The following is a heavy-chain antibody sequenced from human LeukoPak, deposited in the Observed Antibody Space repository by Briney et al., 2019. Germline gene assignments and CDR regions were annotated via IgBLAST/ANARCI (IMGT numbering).Heavy chain of an antibody. Sequence: GGSLRLSCAASGFTFRDFYMTWIRQAPGKGLEWVAYIGPSGTIMNYADSVKGRFTVSRDNAENSLYLHMNSLRAEDTAVYYCTRDPRLCDYWGQGTLVTVSS. CDR3: TRDPRLCDY. V-gene: IGHV3-11*01. CDR2: IGPSGTIM. CDR1: GFTFRDFY. J-gene: IGHJ4*02.